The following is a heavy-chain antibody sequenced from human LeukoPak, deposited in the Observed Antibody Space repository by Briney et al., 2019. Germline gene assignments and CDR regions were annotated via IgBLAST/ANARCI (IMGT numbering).Heavy chain of an antibody. CDR3: AREGTLLVPFDY. CDR2: IYYSGST. CDR1: GGSISSYY. D-gene: IGHD2-8*02. Sequence: SETLSLTCTVSGGSISSYYWSWIWQPPGKGLEWIGYIYYSGSTNYNPSLKSRVTISVDTSKNQFSLKLSSVTAADTAVYYCAREGTLLVPFDYWGQGTLVTVSS. V-gene: IGHV4-59*01. J-gene: IGHJ4*02.